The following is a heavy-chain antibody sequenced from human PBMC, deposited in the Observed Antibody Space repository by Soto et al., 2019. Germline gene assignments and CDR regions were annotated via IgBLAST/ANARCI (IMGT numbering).Heavy chain of an antibody. V-gene: IGHV1-8*01. Sequence: QVQLVQSGAEVKKPGASVKVSCKASGYTFTSYDINWVRQATGQGLEWMGWMNPNSGNTGYAQKFQGRVTMTRNTSISTAYMELSRLRSEDTAVYYCARYCISTSCYAGDMRYGMDVWGQGTTVTVSS. CDR2: MNPNSGNT. CDR3: ARYCISTSCYAGDMRYGMDV. J-gene: IGHJ6*02. CDR1: GYTFTSYD. D-gene: IGHD2-2*01.